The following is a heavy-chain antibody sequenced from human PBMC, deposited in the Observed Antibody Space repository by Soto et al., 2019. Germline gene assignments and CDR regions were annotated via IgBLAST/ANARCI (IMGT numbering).Heavy chain of an antibody. CDR2: ISAYDGQT. CDR1: GPGFSNYG. V-gene: IGHV1-18*01. D-gene: IGHD3-22*01. CDR3: ARVWYYDSSGYYAFDY. Sequence: ASVKASSKASGPGFSNYGFSWVQQAPGQGLEWMGWISAYDGQTNYTKKFQGRVTMTTDTSSSTAYMELRSLRSDDTAGYYCARVWYYDSSGYYAFDYWGLGTLVTVSS. J-gene: IGHJ4*02.